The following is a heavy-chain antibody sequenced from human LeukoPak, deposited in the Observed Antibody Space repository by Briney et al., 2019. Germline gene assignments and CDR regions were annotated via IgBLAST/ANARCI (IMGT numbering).Heavy chain of an antibody. J-gene: IGHJ6*03. CDR1: GGSISGYY. Sequence: SETLSLTCTVSGGSISGYYGSWFRQPPGKGREGFGYIYTSGSTNYNPSLKSRVTISVDTSKNQFSLKLSSVTAADTAVYYCARHFNDFWSGYPMDVWGKGTTVTVSS. V-gene: IGHV4-4*09. CDR3: ARHFNDFWSGYPMDV. CDR2: IYTSGST. D-gene: IGHD3-3*01.